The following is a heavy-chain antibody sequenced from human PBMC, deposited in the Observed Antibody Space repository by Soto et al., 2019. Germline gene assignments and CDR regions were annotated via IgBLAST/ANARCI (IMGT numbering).Heavy chain of an antibody. CDR3: AGRRGSNFDY. V-gene: IGHV5-10-1*01. J-gene: IGHJ4*02. D-gene: IGHD1-1*01. CDR2: IDPSDSYT. Sequence: WVRQMPGKGLEWMGRIDPSDSYTNYSPSFQGHVTISADKSISTAYLQWSSLKASDTAMYYCAGRRGSNFDYWGQGTLVTVSS.